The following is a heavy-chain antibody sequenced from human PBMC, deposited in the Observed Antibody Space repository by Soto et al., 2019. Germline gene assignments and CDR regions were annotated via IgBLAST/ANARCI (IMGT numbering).Heavy chain of an antibody. V-gene: IGHV1-69*01. CDR2: IIPIFGTA. CDR3: ARDTTVVPLYYGMDV. J-gene: IGHJ6*02. Sequence: QVQLVQSGAEVKKPGSSVKVSCKASGGTFSTYTINWVRQAPGQGLEWMGGIIPIFGTANYAQKFKSRVTITADESTSTAYMELSSLRSEDTAVYYCARDTTVVPLYYGMDVWGQGTTVTVSS. D-gene: IGHD6-6*01. CDR1: GGTFSTYT.